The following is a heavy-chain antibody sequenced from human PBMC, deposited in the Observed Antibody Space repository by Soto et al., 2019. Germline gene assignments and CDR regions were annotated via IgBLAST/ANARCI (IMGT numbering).Heavy chain of an antibody. D-gene: IGHD2-15*01. CDR2: IYWDDDK. J-gene: IGHJ4*02. V-gene: IGHV2-5*02. CDR3: AHRLSTPTLFDY. CDR1: GFSLSTTGVG. Sequence: QITLKESGPTLVKPTQTLTLTCTFSGFSLSTTGVGVGWIRQPPGKALEWLALIYWDDDKRYSPSLKSRLTITKDTSKHQVVLTMTNMDPVDTATFYCAHRLSTPTLFDYWGQGTLVTVSS.